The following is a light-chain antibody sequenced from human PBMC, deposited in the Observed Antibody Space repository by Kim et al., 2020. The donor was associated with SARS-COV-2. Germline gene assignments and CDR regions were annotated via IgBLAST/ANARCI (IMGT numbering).Light chain of an antibody. Sequence: SSELTQDPAVSVALGQTVRITCQGGSLRTYYTTWFQQKPGQAPIVVFYGKNNRPSGIPDRFSGSSSGNTASLTITATQAGDEADYYCNSRDNNDNVLFGG. CDR3: NSRDNNDNVL. J-gene: IGLJ2*01. CDR1: SLRTYY. CDR2: GKN. V-gene: IGLV3-19*01.